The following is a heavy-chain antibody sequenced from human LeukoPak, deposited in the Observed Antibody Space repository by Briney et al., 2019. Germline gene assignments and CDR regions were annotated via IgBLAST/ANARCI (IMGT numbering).Heavy chain of an antibody. CDR3: ARAGQGDFWSGLRYFDY. Sequence: KPSETLSLTCTVSGGSISRYYWSWIRQPPGKGLEWIGYIYYSGSTSYNPSLKSRVTISVDTSKNHFSLKLSSVTAADTAVYYCARAGQGDFWSGLRYFDYWGQGTLVTVSS. D-gene: IGHD3-3*01. V-gene: IGHV4-59*01. CDR1: GGSISRYY. CDR2: IYYSGST. J-gene: IGHJ4*02.